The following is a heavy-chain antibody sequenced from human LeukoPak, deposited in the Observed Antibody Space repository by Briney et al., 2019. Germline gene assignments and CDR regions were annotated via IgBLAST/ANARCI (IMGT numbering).Heavy chain of an antibody. CDR1: GFTFSDYY. Sequence: GGSLRLSCAASGFTFSDYYMSWIRQAPGKGLEWVSYISSSSSYTNYADSVKGRFTISRDNAKNSLYLQMNSLRAEDTAVYYCARSAAAAGFFYYWGQGTLVTVSS. CDR2: ISSSSSYT. CDR3: ARSAAAAGFFYY. V-gene: IGHV3-11*03. D-gene: IGHD6-13*01. J-gene: IGHJ4*02.